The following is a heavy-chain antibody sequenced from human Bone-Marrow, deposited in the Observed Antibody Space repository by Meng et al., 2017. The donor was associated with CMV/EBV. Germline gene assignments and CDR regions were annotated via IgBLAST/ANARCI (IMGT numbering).Heavy chain of an antibody. CDR3: VREYYGSGDY. V-gene: IGHV3-74*01. J-gene: IGHJ4*02. Sequence: LSCAASGFTFRSYWMHSVRQAPGKGLVWVSRINSDGSNTGYADSVKGRFTISRDNAKNTLYLQMNSLRAEDTAVYYCVREYYGSGDYWGQGTLVTVSS. CDR2: INSDGSNT. CDR1: GFTFRSYW. D-gene: IGHD3-10*01.